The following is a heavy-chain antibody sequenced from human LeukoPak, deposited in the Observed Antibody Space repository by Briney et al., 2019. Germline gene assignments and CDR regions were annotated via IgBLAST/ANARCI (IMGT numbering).Heavy chain of an antibody. CDR3: ARVIGSYGDSAY. J-gene: IGHJ4*02. V-gene: IGHV3-48*04. D-gene: IGHD3-16*01. CDR1: GFTFSSYS. CDR2: ISSTSTSI. Sequence: GGSLRLSCAASGFTFSSYSMKWVRQAPGKGREGLSYISSTSTSIYYPDSLKGPFTISRDNAKNSLYLQMNSLRAEDTAVYYCARVIGSYGDSAYWGQGTLVTVSS.